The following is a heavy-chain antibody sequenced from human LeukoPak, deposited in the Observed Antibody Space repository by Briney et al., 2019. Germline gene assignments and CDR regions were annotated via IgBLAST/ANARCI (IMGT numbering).Heavy chain of an antibody. D-gene: IGHD3-9*01. CDR1: GDSISSNDYH. CDR3: ARISGYHYYMDV. J-gene: IGHJ6*03. CDR2: IYYSGNI. Sequence: SETLSLTCAVSGDSISSNDYHWGWIRQPPGKGLEWIGKIYYSGNIYYSPSLKSRVAISVDTSRNQFSLKLNSVTVADTAVYHCARISGYHYYMDVWGKGTTVTISS. V-gene: IGHV4-39*01.